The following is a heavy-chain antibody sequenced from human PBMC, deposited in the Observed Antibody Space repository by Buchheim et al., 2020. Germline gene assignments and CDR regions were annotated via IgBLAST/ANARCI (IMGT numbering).Heavy chain of an antibody. CDR3: ARQGGEWVRPRYFDL. CDR1: GFTLNTYE. Sequence: EVQLVESGGGLVQPGGSLRLSCAASGFTLNTYEMNWIRQTPGKGLEWISYISSGDTIYYAESVKGRFTISRDNARNSLYLQMNSLRAEDGAVYFCARQGGEWVRPRYFDLWGRGTL. V-gene: IGHV3-48*03. D-gene: IGHD5-12*01. CDR2: ISSGDTI. J-gene: IGHJ2*01.